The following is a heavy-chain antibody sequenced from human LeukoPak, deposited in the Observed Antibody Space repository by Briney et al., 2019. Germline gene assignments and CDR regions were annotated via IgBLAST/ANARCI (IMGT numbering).Heavy chain of an antibody. D-gene: IGHD3-3*01. Sequence: GGSLRLSCAASGFTFSSYAMSWVRQAPGKGLEWVSAISGSSGSTYYADSVKGRFTISRDNSKNTLYLQMNSLRAEDTAVYYCAKGGGFWSGYYSLDYYYYYMDVWGKGTTVTVSS. V-gene: IGHV3-23*01. J-gene: IGHJ6*03. CDR3: AKGGGFWSGYYSLDYYYYYMDV. CDR2: ISGSSGST. CDR1: GFTFSSYA.